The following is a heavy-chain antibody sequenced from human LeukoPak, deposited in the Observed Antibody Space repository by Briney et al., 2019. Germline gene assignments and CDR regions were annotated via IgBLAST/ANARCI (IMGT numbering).Heavy chain of an antibody. CDR2: IYYSGST. CDR3: ARSFAGGNGYSYFDY. J-gene: IGHJ4*02. CDR1: GGSISSYY. V-gene: IGHV4-59*08. D-gene: IGHD3-3*01. Sequence: PSETLSLTCTVSGGSISSYYWSWLRQPPGKGLEWIGYIYYSGSTNYNPSLESRVTISLDTSKNQFSLKLSSVTAADTAVYYCARSFAGGNGYSYFDYWGQGILVTVSS.